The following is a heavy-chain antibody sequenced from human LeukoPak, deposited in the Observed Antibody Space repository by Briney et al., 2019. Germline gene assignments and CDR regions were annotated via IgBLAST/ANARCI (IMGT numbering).Heavy chain of an antibody. D-gene: IGHD6-19*01. CDR2: IRYDGSNK. CDR1: GFTFSSYG. CDR3: AKCAVRSQWRGRHYYYMDV. V-gene: IGHV3-30*02. Sequence: GGSLRLSCAASGFTFSSYGMHWVRQAPGKGLEWVAFIRYDGSNKYYADSVKGRFTISRDNSKNTLCLQMNSLRADDTAVYYCAKCAVRSQWRGRHYYYMDVWGKGTTVTISS. J-gene: IGHJ6*03.